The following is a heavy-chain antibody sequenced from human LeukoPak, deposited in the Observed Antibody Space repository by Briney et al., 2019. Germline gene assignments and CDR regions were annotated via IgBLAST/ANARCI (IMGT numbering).Heavy chain of an antibody. CDR3: ARRGYYYGSGSQNWFDP. J-gene: IGHJ5*02. V-gene: IGHV5-51*01. D-gene: IGHD3-10*01. Sequence: PGESLKISSKGSGYSFTSYWIGWVRQMPGKGLEWMGIIYPGDSDTRYSPSFQGQVTISVDKSISTAYLQWSSLKASDTAMYYCARRGYYYGSGSQNWFDPWGQGTLVTVSS. CDR1: GYSFTSYW. CDR2: IYPGDSDT.